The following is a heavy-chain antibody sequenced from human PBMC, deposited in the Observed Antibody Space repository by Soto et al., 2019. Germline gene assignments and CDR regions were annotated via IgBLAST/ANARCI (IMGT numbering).Heavy chain of an antibody. D-gene: IGHD3-10*01. CDR3: ARIHGSGRYYYPFDC. CDR1: GGAISRSSYH. CDR2: IYYSGST. J-gene: IGHJ4*02. Sequence: QLQLQESGPGLERPSETLSLTCTVPGGAISRSSYHWGWIRQPPGKGLEWIGRIYYSGSTYYNPSRQNQVTLSVDTSKNEFSLTLSSLTAADTAVYYCARIHGSGRYYYPFDCWGQGTLVNVSS. V-gene: IGHV4-39*01.